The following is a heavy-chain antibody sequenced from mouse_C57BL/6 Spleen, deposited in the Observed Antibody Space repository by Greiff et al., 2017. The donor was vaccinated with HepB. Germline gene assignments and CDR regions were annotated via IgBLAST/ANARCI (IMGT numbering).Heavy chain of an antibody. Sequence: QVQLQQPGAELVRPGSSAKLSCKASGYTFTSYWMHWVKQRPIQGLEWIGNIDPSDSETHYNQKFKDKATLTVDKSSSTAYMQLSSLTSEDSAVYYCARGGAIYYYGSSPYWYFDVWGTGTTVTVSS. CDR3: ARGGAIYYYGSSPYWYFDV. V-gene: IGHV1-52*01. CDR2: IDPSDSET. J-gene: IGHJ1*03. CDR1: GYTFTSYW. D-gene: IGHD1-1*01.